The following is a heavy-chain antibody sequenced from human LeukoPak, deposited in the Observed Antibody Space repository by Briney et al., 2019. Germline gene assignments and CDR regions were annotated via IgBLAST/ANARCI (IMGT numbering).Heavy chain of an antibody. CDR3: ARQLNTIFGVGPYYYYYYGMDV. J-gene: IGHJ6*02. CDR1: GGSISISSYY. V-gene: IGHV4-39*01. D-gene: IGHD3-3*01. CDR2: IYYSERT. Sequence: SETLSLTCTVSGGSISISSYYCGWFRQPPGKGLEWIGSIYYSERTYYNPSLKSRVTISVDTSKNQFSLKLGSVTAEDTVVYYCARQLNTIFGVGPYYYYYYGMDVWGQGTTVTVSS.